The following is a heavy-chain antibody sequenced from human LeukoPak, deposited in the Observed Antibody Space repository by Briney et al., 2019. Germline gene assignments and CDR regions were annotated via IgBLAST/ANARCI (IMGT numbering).Heavy chain of an antibody. CDR2: IYYSGST. J-gene: IGHJ5*02. V-gene: IGHV4-39*07. Sequence: PSETLSLTCTVSGGSISSTNYYWGWIRQPPGKGLEWIGSIYYSGSTYYNPSLKSRVTISVDTSKNHFSLKLSSVTAADTAVYHCARDNSMENTAWWFDPWGQGTLVIVSS. CDR3: ARDNSMENTAWWFDP. D-gene: IGHD1-1*01. CDR1: GGSISSTNYY.